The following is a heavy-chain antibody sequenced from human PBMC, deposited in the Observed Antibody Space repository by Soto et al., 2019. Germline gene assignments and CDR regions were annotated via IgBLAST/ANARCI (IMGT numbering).Heavy chain of an antibody. V-gene: IGHV3-11*01. CDR3: ARETVPPWFDP. CDR2: ISSSGDTI. D-gene: IGHD1-1*01. J-gene: IGHJ5*02. Sequence: SRIRQAPGKGLEWVSYISSSGDTIYYADSVKGRFTISRDNAKNSLYLQMNSLRAEDTAVYYCARETVPPWFDPWGQGTLVTVSS.